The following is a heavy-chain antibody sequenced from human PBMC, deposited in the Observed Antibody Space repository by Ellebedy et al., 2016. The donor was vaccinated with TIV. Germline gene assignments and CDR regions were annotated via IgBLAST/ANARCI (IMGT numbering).Heavy chain of an antibody. CDR2: NNPNTGDV. V-gene: IGHV1-2*02. J-gene: IGHJ4*02. Sequence: AASVKVSCKASAYTFTGYYMHWVRQAPGQGLEWMGWNNPNTGDVEFAQKFQGRVTMTRDTSISTAYMELGRLTSDDTAVYYCARQRWFGEKILDSWGQGTLVTVSS. D-gene: IGHD3-10*01. CDR1: AYTFTGYY. CDR3: ARQRWFGEKILDS.